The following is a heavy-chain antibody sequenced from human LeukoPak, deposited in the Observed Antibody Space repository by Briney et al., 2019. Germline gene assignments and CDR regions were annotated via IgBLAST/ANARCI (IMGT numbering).Heavy chain of an antibody. V-gene: IGHV3-74*01. J-gene: IGHJ4*02. CDR3: GRETPIVGATNLDY. CDR1: GFTFSSYG. CDR2: INTDGSST. Sequence: GGSLRLSCAASGFTFSSYGMHWVRQAPGKGLVWVSRINTDGSSTSYADSVKGRFTISRDNAKNTLYLQMNSLRAEDTAVYYCGRETPIVGATNLDYWGQGTLVTVSS. D-gene: IGHD1-26*01.